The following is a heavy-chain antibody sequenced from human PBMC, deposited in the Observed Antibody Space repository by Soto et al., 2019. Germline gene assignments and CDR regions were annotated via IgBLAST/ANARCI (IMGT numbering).Heavy chain of an antibody. J-gene: IGHJ4*02. V-gene: IGHV3-30-3*01. Sequence: QVQLVESGGGVVQPGRSLRLSCAASGFTFSSYAMHWVRQAPGKGLEWVAVISYDGSNKYYADSVKGRFTISRDNSKNTLYLQMNSLRAEDTAVYYCARERGYCSGDSCHGYYFDYWGQGTLVTVSS. D-gene: IGHD2-15*01. CDR2: ISYDGSNK. CDR1: GFTFSSYA. CDR3: ARERGYCSGDSCHGYYFDY.